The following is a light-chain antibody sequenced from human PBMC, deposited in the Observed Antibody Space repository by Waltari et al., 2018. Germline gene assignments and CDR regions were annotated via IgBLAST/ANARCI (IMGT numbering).Light chain of an antibody. Sequence: QSALTQPASVSGSPGQAITISCPGTSSDIGRYNYVSCFQQHPGKAPKLVISEVSNRPSGVSNRFSGSKSGNTASLTISGLQAEDGAHYYCSSYTNSGNVVFGGGTKLTVL. CDR1: SSDIGRYNY. CDR3: SSYTNSGNVV. V-gene: IGLV2-14*01. CDR2: EVS. J-gene: IGLJ2*01.